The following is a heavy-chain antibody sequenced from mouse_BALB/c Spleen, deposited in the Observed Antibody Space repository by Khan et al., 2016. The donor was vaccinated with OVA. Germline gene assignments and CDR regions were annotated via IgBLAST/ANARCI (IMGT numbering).Heavy chain of an antibody. Sequence: QVQLQQSGAELARPGASVKLSCKASGYIFTDYNINWMRQRTGQGLEWIGEIYPGSDNTYYNERCKGKATLTVDKSSSTAYMHLSSLTSEDSAVYFCTREWAAWFPYWGQGTLVTVSA. CDR2: IYPGSDNT. CDR3: TREWAAWFPY. CDR1: GYIFTDYN. J-gene: IGHJ3*01. V-gene: IGHV1-77*01.